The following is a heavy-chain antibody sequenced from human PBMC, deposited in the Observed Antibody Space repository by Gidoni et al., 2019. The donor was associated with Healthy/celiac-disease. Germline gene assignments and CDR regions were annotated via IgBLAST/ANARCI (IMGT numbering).Heavy chain of an antibody. J-gene: IGHJ3*02. Sequence: EVQLVESGGGLVQPGGPLRLSCSASGFTFSSYAMHWVRRAPGKGLEYFSAISSNGGSTYYAESVKGRFTISRDNSKNTLYLQMSSLRAEDTAVYYCVKGQGHRIAARPDAFDIWGQGTMVTVSS. CDR1: GFTFSSYA. V-gene: IGHV3-64D*09. D-gene: IGHD6-6*01. CDR2: ISSNGGST. CDR3: VKGQGHRIAARPDAFDI.